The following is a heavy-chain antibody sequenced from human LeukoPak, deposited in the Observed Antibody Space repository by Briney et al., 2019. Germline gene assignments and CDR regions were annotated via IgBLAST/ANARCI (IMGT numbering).Heavy chain of an antibody. J-gene: IGHJ1*01. CDR3: VKDRKYCSGGSCYSPYAEFFQH. CDR1: GFTFSSYA. V-gene: IGHV3-64D*06. CDR2: ISSNGGST. D-gene: IGHD2-15*01. Sequence: GGSLRLSCSASGFTFSSYAMHWVRQAPGKGLEYVSAISSNGGSTYYADSVKGRFTISRDNSKNTLYLQMSSLRAEDTAVYYCVKDRKYCSGGSCYSPYAEFFQHWGQGTLVTVSS.